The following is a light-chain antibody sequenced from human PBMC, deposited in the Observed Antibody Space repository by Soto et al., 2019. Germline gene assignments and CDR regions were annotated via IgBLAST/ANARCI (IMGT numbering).Light chain of an antibody. CDR2: EVS. Sequence: QSALTQPASVSGSPGQSNTISCTGTSSDVGGYNYVSWYQQHPGKAPKLMIYEVSNRPSGVSNRFSGSKSGNTASLTISGLQAEDEADYYCSSYTSSSTLDWVFGGGTKVTVL. V-gene: IGLV2-14*01. J-gene: IGLJ3*02. CDR3: SSYTSSSTLDWV. CDR1: SSDVGGYNY.